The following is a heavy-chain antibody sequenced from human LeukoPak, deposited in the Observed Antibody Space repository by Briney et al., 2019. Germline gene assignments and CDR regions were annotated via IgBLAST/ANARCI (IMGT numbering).Heavy chain of an antibody. D-gene: IGHD6-13*01. Sequence: GGSLRLSCAASGFTFSSYAMGWVRQAPGKGLEGVSAISGSGGSTYYADSVKGRFTISRDNSKSTLYLQLNSLRVEDTAVYYCAKVDGVRAAPGRGRVDSWGQGTLVTVSS. J-gene: IGHJ4*02. CDR1: GFTFSSYA. CDR2: ISGSGGST. V-gene: IGHV3-23*01. CDR3: AKVDGVRAAPGRGRVDS.